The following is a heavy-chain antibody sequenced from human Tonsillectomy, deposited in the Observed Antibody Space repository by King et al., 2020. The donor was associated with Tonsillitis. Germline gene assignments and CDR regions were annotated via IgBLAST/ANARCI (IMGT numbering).Heavy chain of an antibody. D-gene: IGHD3-22*01. CDR1: GFTFSSYG. J-gene: IGHJ4*02. V-gene: IGHV3-33*08. CDR3: ARGYYDGSGYYLGDY. Sequence: VQLVESGGGVVQPGRSLRLSCAASGFTFSSYGMHWFRQAPGKGLEGVAVIWYDGSNTYFAVSVKGRFTISRDNSKNTLYLQMNSLRAEDTAVYYCARGYYDGSGYYLGDYWGQGTLVTVSS. CDR2: IWYDGSNT.